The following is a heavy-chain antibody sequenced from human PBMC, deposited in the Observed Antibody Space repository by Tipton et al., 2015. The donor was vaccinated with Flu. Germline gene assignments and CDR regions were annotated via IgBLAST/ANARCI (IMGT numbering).Heavy chain of an antibody. CDR2: ISTSDDFT. V-gene: IGHV3-48*03. Sequence: SLRLSCATSGFTFTNYEFNWVRQAPGKGLEWISYISTSDDFTSYAESVRGRFTMSRDNAKTSVYLQMNSLRVEDAAVYYCTRGQGANPWGQGTLVTVSS. CDR1: GFTFTNYE. CDR3: TRGQGANP. J-gene: IGHJ5*02.